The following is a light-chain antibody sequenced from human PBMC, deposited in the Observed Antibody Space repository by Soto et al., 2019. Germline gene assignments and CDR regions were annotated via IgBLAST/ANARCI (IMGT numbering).Light chain of an antibody. CDR3: QQYNNWPPWT. CDR2: GAS. Sequence: EIELTPSPATLPLSPGERATLSCRASQSVSSNLAWYQQQPGQAPRLLIYGASTRATGIPARFSGSGSGTEFTITISSLQSEDFSVYYCQQYNNWPPWTFGQGTKVDI. CDR1: QSVSSN. V-gene: IGKV3-15*01. J-gene: IGKJ1*01.